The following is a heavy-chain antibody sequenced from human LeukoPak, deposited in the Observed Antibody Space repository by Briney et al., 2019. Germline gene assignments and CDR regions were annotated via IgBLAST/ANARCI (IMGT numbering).Heavy chain of an antibody. J-gene: IGHJ6*03. Sequence: SETLSLTCTVSGGSISSYYWSWIRQPPGKGLEWIGYIYYSGSTNYNPSLKSRVTISVDKSKNQFSLKLSSVTAADTAVYYCARVDYYYYMDVWGKGTTVTVSS. CDR3: ARVDYYYYMDV. CDR2: IYYSGST. V-gene: IGHV4-59*12. CDR1: GGSISSYY.